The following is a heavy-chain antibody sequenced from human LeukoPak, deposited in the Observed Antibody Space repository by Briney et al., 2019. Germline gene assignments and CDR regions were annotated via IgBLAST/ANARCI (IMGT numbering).Heavy chain of an antibody. CDR3: ATSMTRGVPPPFDH. CDR2: IYPGDSDT. Sequence: KDGESLKISCKGSGYSLNSDWIGWVRQMPGKGLEWMGIIYPGDSDTRYSPSFQGQVTISADKSISTAYLQWSSLKASDTAMYYCATSMTRGVPPPFDHWGQGTLVTVSS. J-gene: IGHJ4*02. CDR1: GYSLNSDW. D-gene: IGHD3-10*01. V-gene: IGHV5-51*01.